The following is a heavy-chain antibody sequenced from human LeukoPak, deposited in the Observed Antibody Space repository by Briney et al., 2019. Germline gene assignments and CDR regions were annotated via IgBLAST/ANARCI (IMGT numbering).Heavy chain of an antibody. CDR3: ARRGEQLVLYYFDY. D-gene: IGHD6-13*01. J-gene: IGHJ4*02. CDR2: IYHSRST. CDR1: GYSISSGYY. V-gene: IGHV4-38-2*02. Sequence: PSETLSLTCTVSGYSISSGYYWGWIRQPPGKGLEWIGSIYHSRSTYYNPSLKSRVTISVDTSKNQFSLKLSSVTAADTAVYYCARRGEQLVLYYFDYWGQGTLVTVSS.